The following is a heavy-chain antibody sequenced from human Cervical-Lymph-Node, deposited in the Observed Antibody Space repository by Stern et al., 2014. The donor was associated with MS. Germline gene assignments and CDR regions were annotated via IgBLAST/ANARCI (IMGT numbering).Heavy chain of an antibody. CDR3: ATPSTVTVGGMDV. Sequence: QVQLVQSGAEVKKPGSSVKVSCKASGGTFSSQAINWVRQAPGKGLEWVGGIIPIFGTPNYAQKVQDRVTITADESTSTAYMDLSSLRSEDTAVYYCATPSTVTVGGMDVWGQGTTVTVSS. CDR2: IIPIFGTP. D-gene: IGHD4-17*01. J-gene: IGHJ6*02. V-gene: IGHV1-69*01. CDR1: GGTFSSQA.